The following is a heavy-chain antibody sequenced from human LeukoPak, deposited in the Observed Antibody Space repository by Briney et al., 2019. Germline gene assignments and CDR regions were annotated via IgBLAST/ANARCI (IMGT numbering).Heavy chain of an antibody. CDR3: ARHVTGYSYGYYYYYYMDV. D-gene: IGHD5-18*01. CDR1: GGSISSSSYY. Sequence: SETLSLTCTVSGGSISSSSYYWGWNRQPPGKGLEWIGSIYYSGSTYYNPSLKSRVTISVDTSKNQFSLKLSSVTAADTAVYYCARHVTGYSYGYYYYYYMDVWGKGTTVTISS. CDR2: IYYSGST. V-gene: IGHV4-39*01. J-gene: IGHJ6*03.